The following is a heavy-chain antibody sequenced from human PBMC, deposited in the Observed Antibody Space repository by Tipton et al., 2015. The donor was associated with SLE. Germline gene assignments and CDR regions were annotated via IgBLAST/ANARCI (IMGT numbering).Heavy chain of an antibody. CDR3: ARCPVEAIPFDY. J-gene: IGHJ4*02. CDR1: GGSISSYY. CDR2: ISQSGST. Sequence: TLSLTCTVSGGSISSYYWSWIRQAPGKGLEWIGYISQSGSTKYNASLKSQVTISADTYKNHFSLRLTSVTAADTAVYYCARCPVEAIPFDYWGQGALLTVSS. D-gene: IGHD1-26*01. V-gene: IGHV4-59*01.